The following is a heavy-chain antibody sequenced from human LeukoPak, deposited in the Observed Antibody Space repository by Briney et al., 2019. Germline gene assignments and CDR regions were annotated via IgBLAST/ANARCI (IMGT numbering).Heavy chain of an antibody. J-gene: IGHJ5*02. Sequence: GGSLRLSCAASGFTFSSYAMSWVRQAPGKGQEWVSAISGSGGSTYYADSVKGRFTISRDNSKNTLYLQMNSVRAEDTAVYYCAKDPMITFGGENWFDPWGQGTLVTVSS. V-gene: IGHV3-23*01. CDR2: ISGSGGST. CDR1: GFTFSSYA. D-gene: IGHD3-16*01. CDR3: AKDPMITFGGENWFDP.